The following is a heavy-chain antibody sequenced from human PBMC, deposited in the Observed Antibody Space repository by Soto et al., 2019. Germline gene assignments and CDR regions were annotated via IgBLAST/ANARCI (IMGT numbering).Heavy chain of an antibody. Sequence: VGSLRLSCAASGFTFSDYYMSWIRQAPGKGLEWVSYISSSGSTIYYADSVKGRFTISRDNAKNSLYLQMNSLRAEDTAVYYCARDGHIVVVTAIPLGDGMDVWGQGTTVTVSS. D-gene: IGHD2-21*02. J-gene: IGHJ6*02. V-gene: IGHV3-11*01. CDR1: GFTFSDYY. CDR3: ARDGHIVVVTAIPLGDGMDV. CDR2: ISSSGSTI.